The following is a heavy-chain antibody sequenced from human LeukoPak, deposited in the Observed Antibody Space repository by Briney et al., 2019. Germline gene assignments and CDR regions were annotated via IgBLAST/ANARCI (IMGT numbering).Heavy chain of an antibody. CDR1: GFIVSHNY. J-gene: IGHJ4*02. V-gene: IGHV3-53*01. CDR3: ARGPRYSFY. CDR2: IYIEGTT. D-gene: IGHD6-13*01. Sequence: GGSLRLSCAASGFIVSHNYMTWVRQAPGKGLEWISVIYIEGTTCLADSVKGRCTISRDQANNTLYIQMNTLRDEDTAVYYCARGPRYSFYWGQGTLVSVSS.